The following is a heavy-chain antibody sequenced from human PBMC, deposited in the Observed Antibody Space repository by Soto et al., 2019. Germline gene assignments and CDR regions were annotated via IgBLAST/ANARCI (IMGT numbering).Heavy chain of an antibody. CDR3: AKDGFHGSGYKTPSRGYFDY. J-gene: IGHJ4*02. V-gene: IGHV3-9*01. D-gene: IGHD3-10*01. CDR1: GFTFDDYA. CDR2: ISWNSGSI. Sequence: EVQLVESGGGLVQPGRSLRLSCAASGFTFDDYAMHWVRQAPGKGLEWVSGISWNSGSIGYADSVKGRFTISRDNAKNSLYLQMNSLRAEDTALYYCAKDGFHGSGYKTPSRGYFDYWGQGTLVTVSS.